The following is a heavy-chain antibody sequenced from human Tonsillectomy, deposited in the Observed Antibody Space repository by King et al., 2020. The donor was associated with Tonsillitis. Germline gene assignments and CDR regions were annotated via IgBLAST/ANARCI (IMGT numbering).Heavy chain of an antibody. D-gene: IGHD6-19*01. J-gene: IGHJ5*02. CDR2: INHSGST. V-gene: IGHV4-34*01. Sequence: HVQLQQWGAGLLKPSETLSLTCAVYGGSFSGYYWSWIRQPPGKGLEWIGEINHSGSTNYNPSLKSRVTVSVDTSKNQYSLKLSSVTAADPAVYYCARVLPPFYSSVCDWFDPWGQGTLVTVSS. CDR1: GGSFSGYY. CDR3: ARVLPPFYSSVCDWFDP.